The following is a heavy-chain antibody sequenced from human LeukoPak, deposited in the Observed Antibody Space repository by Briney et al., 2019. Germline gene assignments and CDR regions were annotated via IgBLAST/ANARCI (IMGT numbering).Heavy chain of an antibody. V-gene: IGHV3-7*01. CDR2: INYEGSEK. J-gene: IGHJ4*02. D-gene: IGHD3-3*01. Sequence: GGSLRLSCAASGFTFTSYWMSWVRQAPGKGLEWVANINYEGSEKHYVDSVKGRFTISRDNAQNSLYLQMSSLRAEDTAAYYCARYDPSGPISYWGQGTLLTVSS. CDR1: GFTFTSYW. CDR3: ARYDPSGPISY.